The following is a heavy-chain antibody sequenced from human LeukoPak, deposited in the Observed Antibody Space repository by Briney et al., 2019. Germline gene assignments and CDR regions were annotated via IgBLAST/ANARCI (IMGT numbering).Heavy chain of an antibody. CDR1: AGSISSYY. V-gene: IGHV4-59*01. J-gene: IGHJ4*02. Sequence: PSETLSLTCTVSAGSISSYYWSWIRQPPGKGLEWIGSIYYSGSTNYNPSFKSRVTISVDTSKNQFSLKLSSVTAADTAVYYCARNSGSYPYYFDYWGQGTLVTVSS. CDR2: IYYSGST. D-gene: IGHD1-26*01. CDR3: ARNSGSYPYYFDY.